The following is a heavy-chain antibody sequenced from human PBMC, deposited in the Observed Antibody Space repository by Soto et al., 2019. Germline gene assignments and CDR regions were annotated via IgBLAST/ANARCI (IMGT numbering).Heavy chain of an antibody. V-gene: IGHV4-31*03. CDR3: ARDRITMVRGVPRYYFDY. CDR1: GGSISSGGYY. J-gene: IGHJ4*02. Sequence: TLFLTCTVSGGSISSGGYYWSWIRQHPGKGLEWIGYIYYSGSTYYNPSLKSRATISVDTSKNQFSLKLSSVTAADTAVYYCARDRITMVRGVPRYYFDYWGQGTLVTVSS. D-gene: IGHD3-10*01. CDR2: IYYSGST.